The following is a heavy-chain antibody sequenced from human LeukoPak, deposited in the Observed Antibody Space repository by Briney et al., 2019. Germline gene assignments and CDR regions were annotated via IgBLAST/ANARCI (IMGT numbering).Heavy chain of an antibody. CDR1: GYTFTSYG. D-gene: IGHD4-17*01. V-gene: IGHV1-18*01. J-gene: IGHJ5*02. CDR3: ASTNRHDYGDYVTWFDP. Sequence: ASVKVSCKASGYTFTSYGISWVRQAPGQGLEWMGWISAYNGNTNYAQKLQGRVTMTTDTSTSTAYMELRSLRSDDTAVYYCASTNRHDYGDYVTWFDPWGQGTLVTVPS. CDR2: ISAYNGNT.